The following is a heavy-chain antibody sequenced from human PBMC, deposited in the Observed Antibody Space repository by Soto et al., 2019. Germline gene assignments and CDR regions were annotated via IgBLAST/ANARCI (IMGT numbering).Heavy chain of an antibody. J-gene: IGHJ4*02. Sequence: SGPTLVNPTQTLTLTCTFSGFSLSTSGVGVGWIRQPPGKALEWLALIYWDDDKRYSPSLKSRLTVTKDTSKNQVVLTMTNMDPVDTGTYYCAHRGGAHEPFDYWGQGTVVTVSS. CDR2: IYWDDDK. D-gene: IGHD3-16*01. CDR3: AHRGGAHEPFDY. CDR1: GFSLSTSGVG. V-gene: IGHV2-5*02.